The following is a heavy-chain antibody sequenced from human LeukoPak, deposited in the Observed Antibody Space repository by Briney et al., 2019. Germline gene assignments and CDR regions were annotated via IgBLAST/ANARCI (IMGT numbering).Heavy chain of an antibody. D-gene: IGHD3-10*01. CDR3: ARYGESFDY. Sequence: AGGSLRLSCAASGFTFSSYAMHWVRQAPGKGLEWVAVISYDGSNKYYADSVKGRFTISRDNSKNTLYLQMNSLRAEDTAVYYCARYGESFDYWGQGTLVTVSS. V-gene: IGHV3-30*04. J-gene: IGHJ4*02. CDR2: ISYDGSNK. CDR1: GFTFSSYA.